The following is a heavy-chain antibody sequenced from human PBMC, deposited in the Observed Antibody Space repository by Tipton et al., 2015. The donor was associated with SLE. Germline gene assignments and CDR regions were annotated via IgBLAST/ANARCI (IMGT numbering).Heavy chain of an antibody. CDR1: GDSVTSSSYY. CDR2: ISYSGST. CDR3: VRDSVGITRGDAFDI. Sequence: TLSLTCTASGDSVTSSSYYWTWIRQPPGKGLEWIGYISYSGSTDYNPSLRGRVTISLDSSKNHFSLDLRSVTAADTALYFCVRDSVGITRGDAFDIWGQGTMVTVSS. D-gene: IGHD3-10*01. J-gene: IGHJ3*02. V-gene: IGHV4-61*03.